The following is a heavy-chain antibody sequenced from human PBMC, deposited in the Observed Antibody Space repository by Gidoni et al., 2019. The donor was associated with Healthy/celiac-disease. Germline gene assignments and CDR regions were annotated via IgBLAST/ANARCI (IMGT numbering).Heavy chain of an antibody. J-gene: IGHJ4*02. CDR3: ARDHRGNSYYFDY. V-gene: IGHV1-69*01. D-gene: IGHD2-21*02. CDR1: GVTFSSSA. CDR2: IIPIFGTA. Sequence: QVQLAQSGAEVTRPWSSVKVSCTASGVTFSSSAISRVRPAPGQGREWMGGIIPIFGTANYAQKFQGRVTITADESTSTAYMELSSLRSEDTAVYYCARDHRGNSYYFDYWGQGTLVTVSS.